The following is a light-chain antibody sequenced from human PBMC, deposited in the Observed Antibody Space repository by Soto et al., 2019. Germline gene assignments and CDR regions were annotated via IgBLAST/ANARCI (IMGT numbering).Light chain of an antibody. Sequence: QSALTQPASVSGSPGQSITISCTGTSSDVGGYNYVSWYQQHPGKAPKLMIYEVSNRPSGVSNRFSGSKSDNTASLTISGLQAEDEADYYCSSYTSSITLVFGGGTKVTVL. J-gene: IGLJ2*01. V-gene: IGLV2-14*01. CDR2: EVS. CDR1: SSDVGGYNY. CDR3: SSYTSSITLV.